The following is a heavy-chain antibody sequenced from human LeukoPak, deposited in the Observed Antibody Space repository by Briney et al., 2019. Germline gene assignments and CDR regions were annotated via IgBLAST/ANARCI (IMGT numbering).Heavy chain of an antibody. CDR3: ARGSSTLPPRDNWLDP. J-gene: IGHJ5*02. CDR1: GYTFSNYG. D-gene: IGHD3-10*01. Sequence: GASVKVSCKASGYTFSNYGISWVRQAPGQGLEWMGWIYVYNGNTNYAQKFQGRVTMTTDTPTSTAYMELRSLRSDDMAVYFCARGSSTLPPRDNWLDPWGQGVLVTVSS. CDR2: IYVYNGNT. V-gene: IGHV1-18*03.